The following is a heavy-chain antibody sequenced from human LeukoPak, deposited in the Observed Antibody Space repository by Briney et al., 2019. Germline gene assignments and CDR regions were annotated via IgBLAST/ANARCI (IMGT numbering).Heavy chain of an antibody. Sequence: SVKVSCKASGGTFSSYAISWVRQAPGQGLEWMGGIIPIFGTANYAQKFQGRVTITADESTSTAYMELSSLRSEDTAVYYCARDSDGDYYFDYWGQGTLVTVSS. CDR2: IIPIFGTA. CDR3: ARDSDGDYYFDY. CDR1: GGTFSSYA. J-gene: IGHJ4*02. V-gene: IGHV1-69*13. D-gene: IGHD4-17*01.